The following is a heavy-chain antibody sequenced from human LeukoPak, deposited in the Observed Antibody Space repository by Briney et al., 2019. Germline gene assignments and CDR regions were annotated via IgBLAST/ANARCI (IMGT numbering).Heavy chain of an antibody. Sequence: ASVKVSCKASGYTFTSYYMHWVRQAPGQGLEWMGIINPSGGNTNYAQKFRGRVTMTRDTSTSTVYMELSSLRSEDTAVYYCARDYSGSSGYEWIGGFDYWGQGTLVTVSS. D-gene: IGHD3-22*01. CDR1: GYTFTSYY. J-gene: IGHJ4*02. CDR3: ARDYSGSSGYEWIGGFDY. CDR2: INPSGGNT. V-gene: IGHV1-46*01.